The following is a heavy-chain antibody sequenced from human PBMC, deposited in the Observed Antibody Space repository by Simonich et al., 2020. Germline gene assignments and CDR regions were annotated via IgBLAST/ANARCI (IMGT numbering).Heavy chain of an antibody. V-gene: IGHV4-39*01. D-gene: IGHD6-13*01. J-gene: IGHJ3*02. CDR1: GGSTSSSGYY. CDR2: IYYSGST. Sequence: QLQLQESGPGLVKPSETLSLTCTVSGGSTSSSGYYWGWIRQPPGKGLEWIGSIYYSGSTYHTPSLKSRVTKSVDTSKNQFSLKLSSVTAADTAVYYCARHAGFAFDIWGQGTMVTVSS. CDR3: ARHAGFAFDI.